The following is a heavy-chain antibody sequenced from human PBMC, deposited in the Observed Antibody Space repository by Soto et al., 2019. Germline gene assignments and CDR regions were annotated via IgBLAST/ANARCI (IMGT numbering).Heavy chain of an antibody. CDR2: INPNSGGT. J-gene: IGHJ6*01. CDR1: GYTFTGYY. Sequence: ASVKVSCKASGYTFTGYYMHWVRQAPGEGLEWMGWINPNSGGTNYAQKFQGWVTMTRDTSISTAYMELSRLRSDDTAVYYCARDPFSSSSYSGYDSFFQSDGMDVWGQGTTVTV. D-gene: IGHD5-12*01. V-gene: IGHV1-2*04. CDR3: ARDPFSSSSYSGYDSFFQSDGMDV.